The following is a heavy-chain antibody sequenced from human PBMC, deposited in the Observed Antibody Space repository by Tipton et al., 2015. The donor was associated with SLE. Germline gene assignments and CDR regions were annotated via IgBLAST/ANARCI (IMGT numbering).Heavy chain of an antibody. V-gene: IGHV4-39*07. D-gene: IGHD3-22*01. Sequence: LRLSCTVSGGSISSSSYYWGWIRQPPGKGLEWIGTIYYSGSTNYNPSLKSRVTISVDTSKNQFSLKLSSVTAADTAVYYCASIYYYDSSDSFDYWGQGTLVTVSS. CDR1: GGSISSSSYY. CDR3: ASIYYYDSSDSFDY. CDR2: IYYSGST. J-gene: IGHJ4*02.